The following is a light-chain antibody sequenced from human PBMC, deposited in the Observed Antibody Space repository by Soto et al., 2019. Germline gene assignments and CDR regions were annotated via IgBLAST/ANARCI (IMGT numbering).Light chain of an antibody. Sequence: DIQITQAPAALSSSLGDRVTITFLASQSISTYLIWYQQKPGKAPKLLIYATSSLQSGVPSRFSGSGSGTHFTLTISRLEPEDFAVYSCQRYGSSHTFGQGTRLEIK. CDR1: QSISTY. V-gene: IGKV1-39*02. J-gene: IGKJ5*01. CDR2: ATS. CDR3: QRYGSSHT.